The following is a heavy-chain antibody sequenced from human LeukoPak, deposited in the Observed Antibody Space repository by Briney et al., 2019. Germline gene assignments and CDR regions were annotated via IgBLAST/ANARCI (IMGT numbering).Heavy chain of an antibody. V-gene: IGHV1-46*01. CDR3: ARAGDCGGDCSYAFDI. CDR2: INPSGGST. Sequence: GASVKVSCKASGYTFTSYYMHWVRQAPGQGLEWMGIINPSGGSTSYAQKFQGRVTMTRDTSTSTVYMELSSLRSEDTAVYYCARAGDCGGDCSYAFDIWGQGTMVTVSS. J-gene: IGHJ3*02. D-gene: IGHD2-21*02. CDR1: GYTFTSYY.